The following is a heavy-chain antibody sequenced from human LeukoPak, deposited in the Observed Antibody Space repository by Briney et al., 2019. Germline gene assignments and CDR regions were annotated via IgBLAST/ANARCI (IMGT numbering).Heavy chain of an antibody. CDR1: GFTVSSNY. Sequence: GGSLRLSCAASGFTVSSNYMSWVRQAPGEGLEWVSTISAGGVKTYYADSVMGRFTISRDNSKNTLSLQMNSLRADDTAIYFCAKAGGHCGSGTCYPNWFDSWGQGTLVTVSS. D-gene: IGHD2-21*01. CDR2: ISAGGVKT. CDR3: AKAGGHCGSGTCYPNWFDS. V-gene: IGHV3-23*01. J-gene: IGHJ5*01.